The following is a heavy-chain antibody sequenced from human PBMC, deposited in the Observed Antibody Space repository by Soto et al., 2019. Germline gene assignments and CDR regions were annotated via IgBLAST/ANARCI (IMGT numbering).Heavy chain of an antibody. V-gene: IGHV4-39*01. CDR1: GGSISSTSYF. Sequence: SETLSLTCTVSGGSISSTSYFWGWIRQPPGKGLEWIGTIYYSETTYYNPSLKSRVTMSVDTSKNQFSLKLSSVTAADTAVYYCPRSQFAYGILTGSWGDFDYWGQGTLVTVSS. J-gene: IGHJ4*02. D-gene: IGHD3-9*01. CDR2: IYYSETT. CDR3: PRSQFAYGILTGSWGDFDY.